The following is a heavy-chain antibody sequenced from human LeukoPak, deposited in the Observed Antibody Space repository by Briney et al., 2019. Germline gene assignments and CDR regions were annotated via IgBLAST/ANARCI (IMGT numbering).Heavy chain of an antibody. CDR3: ARATYCSSTSCYGFDY. D-gene: IGHD2-2*01. J-gene: IGHJ4*02. CDR2: IYTSGST. V-gene: IGHV4-4*07. Sequence: PSETLSLTCTVSGGSLSSYYWSWIRQPAGKGLEWIGRIYTSGSTNYNPSLKSRVTMSVDTSKNQLSLKLSSVTAADTAVYYCARATYCSSTSCYGFDYWGQGTLVTVSS. CDR1: GGSLSSYY.